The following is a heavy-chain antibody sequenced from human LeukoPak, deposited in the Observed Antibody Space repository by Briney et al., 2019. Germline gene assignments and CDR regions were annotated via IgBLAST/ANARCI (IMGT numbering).Heavy chain of an antibody. CDR1: GNTLTDLS. CDR2: FDRDEDET. Sequence: ASVEVSCKVSGNTLTDLSLHWVRQARGKGLEGMGGFDRDEDETLYAQKFQGRFTMTEDTSTDTVYMELRRLRLEDPAVYSCATEGYLASLESWGQGTLVSVSS. J-gene: IGHJ4*02. V-gene: IGHV1-24*01. D-gene: IGHD2-2*01. CDR3: ATEGYLASLES.